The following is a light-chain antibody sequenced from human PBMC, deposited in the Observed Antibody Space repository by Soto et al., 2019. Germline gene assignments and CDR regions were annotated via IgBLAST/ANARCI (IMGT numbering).Light chain of an antibody. J-gene: IGKJ1*01. CDR1: ETIASY. V-gene: IGKV1-39*01. CDR3: QQTSNPPRT. Sequence: DIQMTQSPSSLSASVGDRVTITCRASETIASYVNWYQQRPGKAPKLLIYAASTLQSGVPSRFGGSGSGTDFTLTITSLQPEDFATYFCQQTSNPPRTFGQGTRL. CDR2: AAS.